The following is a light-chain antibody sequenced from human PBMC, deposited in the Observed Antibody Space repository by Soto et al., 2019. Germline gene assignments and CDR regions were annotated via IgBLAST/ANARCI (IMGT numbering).Light chain of an antibody. J-gene: IGKJ1*01. V-gene: IGKV3-20*01. CDR1: QSVSSNY. CDR3: QQYGSSRRT. Sequence: EIVLTQSPGTLSLSPGERATLSCRDNQSVSSNYLAWNQKKHRKDTRLFIYGASSRATGIPDRFSGSGSGTDFTLTISSLEPEDFAVYYCQQYGSSRRTFGQGTKVDIK. CDR2: GAS.